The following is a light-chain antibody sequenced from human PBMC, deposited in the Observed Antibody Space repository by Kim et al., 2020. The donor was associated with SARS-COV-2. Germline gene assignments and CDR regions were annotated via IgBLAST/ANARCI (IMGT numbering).Light chain of an antibody. J-gene: IGKJ4*01. CDR1: QSVTSNY. V-gene: IGKV3-20*01. Sequence: EIVLTQSPGTLSLSPGERATLSCRASQSVTSNYLAWYQQKPGQAPRLLIYGASSRATGIPDRFSGSGSGTDFTLTISRLEPEDFAVYYCQQYRSSPLAFGGGAKVDI. CDR3: QQYRSSPLA. CDR2: GAS.